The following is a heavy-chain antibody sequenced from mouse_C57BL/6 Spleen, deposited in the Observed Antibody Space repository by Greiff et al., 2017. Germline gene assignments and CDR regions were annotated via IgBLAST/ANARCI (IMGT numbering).Heavy chain of an antibody. J-gene: IGHJ4*01. CDR2: IHPNSGST. D-gene: IGHD3-2*02. CDR3: ASDSSCLDSMDY. Sequence: QVQLQQPGAELVKPGASVKLSCKASGYTFTSYWLHWVKQRPGQGLEWIGMIHPNSGSTNYNEKFKSKATLTVDKSSSTAYMQLSSLTSEDSAVYYGASDSSCLDSMDYWGQGTSVTVSS. CDR1: GYTFTSYW. V-gene: IGHV1-64*01.